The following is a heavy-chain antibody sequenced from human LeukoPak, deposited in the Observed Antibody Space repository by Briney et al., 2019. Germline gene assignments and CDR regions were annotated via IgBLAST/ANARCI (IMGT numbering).Heavy chain of an antibody. CDR2: MSPNSGDT. J-gene: IGHJ6*02. V-gene: IGHV1-8*01. CDR1: GYTFTTHD. Sequence: ASVKVSCKASGYTFTTHDINWVRQATGQGLEWLGWMSPNSGDTGYAQKFQGRVTMTSDSSISTAYMELSSLRSEDTAVYYCATISRGGMDVWGQGTTVTVSS. D-gene: IGHD2-21*01. CDR3: ATISRGGMDV.